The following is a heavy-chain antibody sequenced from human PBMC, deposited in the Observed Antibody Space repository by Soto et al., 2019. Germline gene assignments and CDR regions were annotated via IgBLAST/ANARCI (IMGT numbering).Heavy chain of an antibody. CDR3: ARMYRGTSMDV. J-gene: IGHJ6*02. D-gene: IGHD3-10*01. CDR1: GGSISSGGYY. CDR2: IYYSGST. V-gene: IGHV4-31*03. Sequence: QVQLQESGPGLVKPSQTLSLTCTVSGGSISSGGYYWSWIRQHPGKGLEWIGYIYYSGSTYYNPSIKTRVTISVDTSKNQFSLKLSSVTAADTAVYYCARMYRGTSMDVWGQGTTVTVSS.